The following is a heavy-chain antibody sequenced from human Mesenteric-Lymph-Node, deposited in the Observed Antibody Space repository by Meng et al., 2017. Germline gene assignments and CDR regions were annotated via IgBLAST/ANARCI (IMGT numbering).Heavy chain of an antibody. V-gene: IGHV3-23*01. D-gene: IGHD3-10*01. Sequence: GESLKISCVRSGFTFSNFWMTWVRQAPGRGLEWVSAISGSGGSTYYADSVKGRFTISRDNSKNTLDLQMNSLRAEDTAVYDCAKDRLWVGETLYYFDYWGQGTLVTVSS. CDR2: ISGSGGST. CDR1: GFTFSNFW. J-gene: IGHJ4*02. CDR3: AKDRLWVGETLYYFDY.